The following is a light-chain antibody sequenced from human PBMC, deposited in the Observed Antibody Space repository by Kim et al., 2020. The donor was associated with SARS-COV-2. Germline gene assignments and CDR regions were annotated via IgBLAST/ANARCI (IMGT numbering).Light chain of an antibody. J-gene: IGKJ2*01. CDR3: QQYGTSPYT. V-gene: IGKV3-20*01. CDR1: QSVSSNC. CDR2: GAS. Sequence: FSPGERAPLSCRASQSVSSNCLAWYQQKPGQAPRLLIYGASSRATGIPDRFSGSGSGTDFTLTISRLEPEDFAVYYCQQYGTSPYTFGQGTKLEIK.